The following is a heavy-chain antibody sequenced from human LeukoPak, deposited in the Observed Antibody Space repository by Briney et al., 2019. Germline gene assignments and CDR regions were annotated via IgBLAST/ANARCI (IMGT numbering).Heavy chain of an antibody. V-gene: IGHV3-23*01. CDR3: AKDYGYSSSWYDY. Sequence: PGGSLRLSCAASGFIFNNYGLIWVRQAPGKGLEWVSAISNDGGGTNYADFVKGRFTISRDNAKKTLYLQMNSLRPEDTALYYCAKDYGYSSSWYDYWGQGTLVTVSS. CDR1: GFIFNNYG. CDR2: ISNDGGGT. D-gene: IGHD6-13*01. J-gene: IGHJ4*02.